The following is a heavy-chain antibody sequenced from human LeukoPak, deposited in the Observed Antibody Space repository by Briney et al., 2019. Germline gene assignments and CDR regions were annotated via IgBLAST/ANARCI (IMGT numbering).Heavy chain of an antibody. CDR2: IYYSGST. CDR1: GGSISSYY. Sequence: SETLSLTCTVSGGSISSYYWSWIRQPPGKGLEWIGYIYYSGSTNYNPSLKSRVTISVDTSKNQFSLKLSSVTATDTAVYYCARFRGYSYGSFDYWGQGTLVTVSS. D-gene: IGHD5-18*01. J-gene: IGHJ4*02. V-gene: IGHV4-59*08. CDR3: ARFRGYSYGSFDY.